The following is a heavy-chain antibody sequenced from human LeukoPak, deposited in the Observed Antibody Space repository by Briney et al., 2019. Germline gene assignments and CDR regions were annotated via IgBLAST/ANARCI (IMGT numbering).Heavy chain of an antibody. CDR3: ARDSCSSTSCLSIDDY. J-gene: IGHJ4*02. CDR1: GYTLIAYY. D-gene: IGHD2-2*01. CDR2: INPNSGGT. Sequence: GASVKVSCKASGYTLIAYYMHWVRQAPGQGLEWMGWINPNSGGTNYAQKFQGRVTMTRDTSISTVYMGLSRLRSDDTAVYYCARDSCSSTSCLSIDDYWGQGTLVTVSS. V-gene: IGHV1-2*02.